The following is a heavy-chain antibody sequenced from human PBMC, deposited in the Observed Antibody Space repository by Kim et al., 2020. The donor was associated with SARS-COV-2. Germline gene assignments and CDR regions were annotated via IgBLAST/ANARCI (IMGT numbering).Heavy chain of an antibody. CDR1: GFTFSSYG. CDR2: ISYDGSNK. Sequence: GGSLRLSCAASGFTFSSYGMHWVRQAPGKGLEWVAVISYDGSNKYYADSVKGRFTISRDNSKNTLYLQMNSLRAEDTAVYYCAKGEVVAAPHPYGMDVWGQGTTVTVSS. J-gene: IGHJ6*02. V-gene: IGHV3-30*18. CDR3: AKGEVVAAPHPYGMDV. D-gene: IGHD2-15*01.